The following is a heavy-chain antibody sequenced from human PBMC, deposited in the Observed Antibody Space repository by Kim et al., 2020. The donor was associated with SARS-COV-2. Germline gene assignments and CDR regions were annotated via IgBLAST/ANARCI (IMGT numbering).Heavy chain of an antibody. CDR2: IYYSGST. D-gene: IGHD6-19*01. V-gene: IGHV4-59*08. Sequence: SETLSLTCTVSGGSISSYYWSWIRQPPGKGLEWIGYIYYSGSTNYNPYLKSRVTISVDTSKNQFSLKLSSVTAADTAVYYCARFTRYFSQSSGWGPLYTLGAFDIWGQGTMVTVSS. CDR1: GGSISSYY. CDR3: ARFTRYFSQSSGWGPLYTLGAFDI. J-gene: IGHJ3*02.